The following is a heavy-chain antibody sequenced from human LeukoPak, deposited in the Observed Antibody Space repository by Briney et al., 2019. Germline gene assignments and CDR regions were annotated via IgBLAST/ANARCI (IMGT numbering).Heavy chain of an antibody. CDR3: ARDPYYDSSGYYDGAFDI. V-gene: IGHV1-18*01. CDR1: GYTFTSYG. J-gene: IGHJ3*02. D-gene: IGHD3-22*01. CDR2: ISAYNGNT. Sequence: ASVKVSCKASGYTFTSYGIGWVRQAPGQGLEWMGWISAYNGNTNYAQKLQGRVTMTTDTSTSTAYMELRSLRSDDTAVYYCARDPYYDSSGYYDGAFDIWGQGTMVTVSS.